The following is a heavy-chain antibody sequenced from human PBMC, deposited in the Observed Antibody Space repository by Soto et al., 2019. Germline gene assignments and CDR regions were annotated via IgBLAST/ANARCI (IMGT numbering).Heavy chain of an antibody. D-gene: IGHD4-4*01. V-gene: IGHV3-74*01. Sequence: EVPLVESGGGLVQPGGSLRLSCAVSGFTFSSDWMHWVRQAPGKGLVWVSRINSDGSSTSYADSVKGRFTISRDNAKNKLYVQMNRLRAEDTAVYYCASTGVTGYWGQGTLVTVSS. J-gene: IGHJ4*02. CDR2: INSDGSST. CDR1: GFTFSSDW. CDR3: ASTGVTGY.